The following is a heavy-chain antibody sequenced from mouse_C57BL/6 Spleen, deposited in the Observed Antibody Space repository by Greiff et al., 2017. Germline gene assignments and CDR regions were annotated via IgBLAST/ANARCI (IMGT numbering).Heavy chain of an antibody. V-gene: IGHV1-80*01. CDR2: IYPGDGDT. J-gene: IGHJ4*01. CDR1: GYAFSSYW. Sequence: QVQLQQSGAELVKPGASVKISCKASGYAFSSYWMNWVKQRPGKGLEWIGQIYPGDGDTNYNGKFKGKATLTADKSSSTAYMQLSSLTSEDSAVYFCARWGEGYGLDYYAMDDWGQGTSVTVSS. D-gene: IGHD2-3*01. CDR3: ARWGEGYGLDYYAMDD.